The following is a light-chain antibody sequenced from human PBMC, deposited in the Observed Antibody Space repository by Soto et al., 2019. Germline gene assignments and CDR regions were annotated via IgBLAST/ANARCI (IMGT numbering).Light chain of an antibody. CDR1: SSDVGGYNS. CDR2: DVS. CDR3: CSFAGSYSYV. J-gene: IGLJ1*01. Sequence: QSVLTQPRSVSGSPGQSVTVSCIGTSSDVGGYNSVSWYQHHPGKVPKLMIYDVSERPSGVPDRFSGSKSGNTASLTISGLQAEDEADYYCCSFAGSYSYVFGTGTKVTVL. V-gene: IGLV2-11*01.